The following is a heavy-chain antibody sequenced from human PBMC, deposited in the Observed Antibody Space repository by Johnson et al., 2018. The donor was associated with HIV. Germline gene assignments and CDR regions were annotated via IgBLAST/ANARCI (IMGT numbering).Heavy chain of an antibody. CDR1: GFTFSSYG. V-gene: IGHV3-48*01. J-gene: IGHJ3*02. CDR2: ISSASSSI. Sequence: MQLVESGGGVVQPGGSRRLSCAASGFTFSSYGMHWVRQAPGKGPEWVSYISSASSSIYYANSVKGRFTISRDNSKNTLYLQINSLRAEDTAVYYCARDRWATYYYDSSGHGGVFDIWGQGTMVTVSS. CDR3: ARDRWATYYYDSSGHGGVFDI. D-gene: IGHD3-22*01.